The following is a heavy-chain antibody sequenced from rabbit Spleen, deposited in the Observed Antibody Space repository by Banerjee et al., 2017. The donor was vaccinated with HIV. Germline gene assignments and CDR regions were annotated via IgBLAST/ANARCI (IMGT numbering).Heavy chain of an antibody. Sequence: QSLEESGGGLVKPGASLTLTCKASGFSFNSGYDMCWVRQAPGKGLQWVACAYAGSSGSTYSATWAKGRFTIPKSSSTTVTLQMTSLTAADTATYFCARDTSSSFSSYGMDLWGPGTLVTVS. V-gene: IGHV1S40*01. CDR2: AYAGSSGST. J-gene: IGHJ6*01. CDR1: GFSFNSGYD. D-gene: IGHD1-1*01. CDR3: ARDTSSSFSSYGMDL.